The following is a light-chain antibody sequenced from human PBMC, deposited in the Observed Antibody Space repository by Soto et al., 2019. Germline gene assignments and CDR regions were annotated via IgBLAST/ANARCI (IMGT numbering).Light chain of an antibody. V-gene: IGKV3-15*01. CDR1: QSVSSD. Sequence: EIVMTQSPATLSLSPGERTTLSCMASQSVSSDLAWYHQKPGQAPRLLIYGASTRDTGIPARFSGSGSGTEFTLTINSLQSEDFAVYYCQQYNNWPRTFGQGTKVDIK. CDR3: QQYNNWPRT. CDR2: GAS. J-gene: IGKJ1*01.